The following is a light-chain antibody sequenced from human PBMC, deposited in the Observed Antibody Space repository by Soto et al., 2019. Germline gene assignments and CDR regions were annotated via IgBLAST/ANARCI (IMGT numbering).Light chain of an antibody. J-gene: IGLJ3*02. Sequence: QSALTQPASVSGSTGQSITISCTGTSSDVGGYNYVSWYQQHPGKAPKLMISEVSNRPSGVSNRFSGSKSGNTASLTISGLQAEDEADYYCSSYTSSSTRVFGGGTQLTVL. CDR3: SSYTSSSTRV. CDR1: SSDVGGYNY. V-gene: IGLV2-14*01. CDR2: EVS.